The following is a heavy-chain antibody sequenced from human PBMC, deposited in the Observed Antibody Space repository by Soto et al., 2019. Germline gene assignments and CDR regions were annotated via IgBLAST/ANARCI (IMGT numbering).Heavy chain of an antibody. J-gene: IGHJ5*02. D-gene: IGHD3-9*01. CDR3: VRDGPKPLRAWFHN. CDR2: IYATGTT. Sequence: PSETLSLPCTVSGASISGFYWSWIRKSAGKGLEWIGRIYATGTTDYNPSLKCRVMMSVATSKKQFSLKLRSGTAAATAVNYCVRDGPKPLRAWFHNWGQG. CDR1: GASISGFY. V-gene: IGHV4-4*07.